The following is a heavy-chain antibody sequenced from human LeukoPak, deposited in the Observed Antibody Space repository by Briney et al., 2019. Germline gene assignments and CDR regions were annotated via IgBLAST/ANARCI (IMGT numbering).Heavy chain of an antibody. J-gene: IGHJ4*02. CDR2: IIPIFGTA. CDR1: GGTFSSYA. V-gene: IGHV1-69*13. CDR3: ASPGPGYSSSWSDY. Sequence: SVKVSCKASGGTFSSYAISWVRQAPGQGLEWMGGIIPIFGTANYAQKFQGRVTITADESTSTAYMELSSLRSEDTAVYYCASPGPGYSSSWSDYWGQGTLVTVSS. D-gene: IGHD6-13*01.